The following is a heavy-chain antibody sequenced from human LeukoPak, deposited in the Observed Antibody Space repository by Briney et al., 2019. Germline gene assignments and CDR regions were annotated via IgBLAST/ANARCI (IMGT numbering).Heavy chain of an antibody. D-gene: IGHD2-21*02. CDR2: IYYSGST. V-gene: IGHV4-59*08. J-gene: IGHJ5*02. CDR1: GFTFSSYA. Sequence: GSLRLSCAASGFTFSSYAMSWVRQAPGKGLEWIAYIYYSGSTKYNPSLKSRVTISLDRSKNQFSLKLRSVTAADTAVYYCARLQVHCGGDCYTRWFDPWGQGTLVTVSS. CDR3: ARLQVHCGGDCYTRWFDP.